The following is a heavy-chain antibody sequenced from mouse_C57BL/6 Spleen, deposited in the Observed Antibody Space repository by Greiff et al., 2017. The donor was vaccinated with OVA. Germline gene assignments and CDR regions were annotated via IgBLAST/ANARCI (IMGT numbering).Heavy chain of an antibody. J-gene: IGHJ3*01. CDR3: ALEGYDEGAWFAY. D-gene: IGHD2-2*01. CDR2: IHPNSGST. CDR1: GYTFTSYW. V-gene: IGHV1-64*01. Sequence: QVQLQQPGAELVKPGASVKLSCKASGYTFTSYWLHWVKQRPGQGLEWIGMIHPNSGSTNYNEKFKSKATLTVDKSSSTAYMQLSSLTSEDSAVYYCALEGYDEGAWFAYWGQGTLVTVSA.